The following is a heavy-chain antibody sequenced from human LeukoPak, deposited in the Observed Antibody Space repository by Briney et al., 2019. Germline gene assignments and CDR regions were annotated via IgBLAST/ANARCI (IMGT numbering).Heavy chain of an antibody. CDR2: IYSGGST. V-gene: IGHV3-53*01. J-gene: IGHJ4*02. Sequence: GGSLRLSCAASGFTVNSNYMTWVRQAPGKGLEWVSVIYSGGSTYYADSVKGRFTISRDNSKNTLYLQMNSLRADDTAVYYRARDTVAAAGTDYWGQGTLVTVSS. D-gene: IGHD6-13*01. CDR3: ARDTVAAAGTDY. CDR1: GFTVNSNY.